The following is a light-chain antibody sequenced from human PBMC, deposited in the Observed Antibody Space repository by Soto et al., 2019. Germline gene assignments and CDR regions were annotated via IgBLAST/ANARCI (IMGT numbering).Light chain of an antibody. CDR1: QSISSTY. Sequence: EIVLTHSPGTLSLSPCERATLSCRASQSISSTYLGWYQQKPGQAPRLLIYGTFSRATGIPDRFSGSGFGTDFTLTVSRLEPEDFAVYYCQDYGTSPPITFGQGTRLEI. J-gene: IGKJ5*01. CDR2: GTF. V-gene: IGKV3-20*01. CDR3: QDYGTSPPIT.